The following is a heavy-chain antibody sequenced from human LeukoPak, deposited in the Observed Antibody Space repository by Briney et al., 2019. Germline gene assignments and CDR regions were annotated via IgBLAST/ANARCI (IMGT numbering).Heavy chain of an antibody. Sequence: GGSLRLSCAASGFTVSSNFMTWVRQAPGKGLEWVSVISSGGTTYYADSVKGRFTISRHSSKNTVYLEMNSLRAEDTAVYYCARDRSYGDFAWGYWGQGTLVTVSS. CDR1: GFTVSSNF. CDR2: ISSGGTT. CDR3: ARDRSYGDFAWGY. D-gene: IGHD4-17*01. V-gene: IGHV3-53*04. J-gene: IGHJ4*02.